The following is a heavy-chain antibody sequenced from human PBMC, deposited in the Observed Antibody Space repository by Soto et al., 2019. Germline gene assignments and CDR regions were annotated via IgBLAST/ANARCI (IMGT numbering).Heavy chain of an antibody. J-gene: IGHJ4*02. CDR1: GFSLRTNGMR. CDR2: IDWDDDK. CDR3: ARTDFVGKSEAFDF. V-gene: IGHV2-70*04. Sequence: ESGPTLVNPTQTLTLTCTFSGFSLRTNGMRVSWIRQPPGKALEWLARIDWDDDKFYSTSLKTKLTISKDTSKNQVVLTMTNLDPVDTATYFCARTDFVGKSEAFDFWGQGTLVTVSS. D-gene: IGHD1-26*01.